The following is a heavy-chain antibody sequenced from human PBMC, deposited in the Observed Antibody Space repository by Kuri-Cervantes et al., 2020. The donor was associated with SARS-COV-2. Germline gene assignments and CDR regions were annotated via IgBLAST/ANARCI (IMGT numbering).Heavy chain of an antibody. V-gene: IGHV1-2*02. D-gene: IGHD3-3*01. CDR1: GYTFTGYY. CDR2: INPNSGGT. Sequence: ASVKVSCKASGYTFTGYYIHWVRQAPGQGLEWMGWINPNSGGTNYAQKFQGRVTMTRDTSISTAYMELSRLRSDDTAVYYCARAFRYYDFWSGSDAFDIWGQGTMVTVSS. CDR3: ARAFRYYDFWSGSDAFDI. J-gene: IGHJ3*02.